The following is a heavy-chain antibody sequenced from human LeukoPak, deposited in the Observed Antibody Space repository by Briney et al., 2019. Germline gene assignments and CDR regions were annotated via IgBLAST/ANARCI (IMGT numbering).Heavy chain of an antibody. CDR1: GYTFTSYG. CDR2: ISAYNGNT. D-gene: IGHD3-10*01. Sequence: ASVKVSCKASGYTFTSYGISWVRQAPGQGLEWMGWISAYNGNTNYAQKLQGRVTMTTDTSTSTAYMELRSLRSDDTAVYYCARDVVPGGSGSYSRYWGQGTLVTVSS. CDR3: ARDVVPGGSGSYSRY. V-gene: IGHV1-18*01. J-gene: IGHJ4*02.